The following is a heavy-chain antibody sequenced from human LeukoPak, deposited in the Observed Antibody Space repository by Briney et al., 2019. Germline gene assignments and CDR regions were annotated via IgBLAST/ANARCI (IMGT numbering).Heavy chain of an antibody. CDR3: ARENIAAPAVPFGT. V-gene: IGHV1-46*01. Sequence: GASVKVSCKASGYTFTSYYMHWVRQAPGQGLEWMGMINPSRGSTRYEHKFQGRVTMTRAKSTSTVYMELNSLRSEDTAVYYYARENIAAPAVPFGTWGQGTLVTVSS. J-gene: IGHJ3*01. D-gene: IGHD6-13*01. CDR1: GYTFTSYY. CDR2: INPSRGST.